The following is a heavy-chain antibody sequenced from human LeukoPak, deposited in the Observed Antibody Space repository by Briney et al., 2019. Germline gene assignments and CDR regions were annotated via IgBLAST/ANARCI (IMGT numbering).Heavy chain of an antibody. CDR1: GFTFSRYG. CDR3: ARDLVAAAGRGYYYGMDV. V-gene: IGHV3-30*03. CDR2: ISSDGTNK. J-gene: IGHJ6*02. D-gene: IGHD6-13*01. Sequence: PGRSLRLSCAASGFTFSRYGMYWVRQAPGKGLEWVAVISSDGTNKYYADSVKGRFTISRDNSKNTLYLQMNSLRAEDTAVYYCARDLVAAAGRGYYYGMDVWGQGTTVTVSS.